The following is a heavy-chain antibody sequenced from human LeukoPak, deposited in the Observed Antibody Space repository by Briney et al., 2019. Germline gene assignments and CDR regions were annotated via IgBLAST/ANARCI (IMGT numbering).Heavy chain of an antibody. CDR2: IYYSGST. D-gene: IGHD4-17*01. CDR1: GGSISSSSYY. Sequence: SETLSLTCTVSGGSISSSSYYWGWIRQPPGKGLEWIGSIYYSGSTYYNPSLKSRVTISVDTSKNQFSLKLSSVTAADTAVYYCARGQHPVDYWGQGTLVTVSS. J-gene: IGHJ4*02. CDR3: ARGQHPVDY. V-gene: IGHV4-39*07.